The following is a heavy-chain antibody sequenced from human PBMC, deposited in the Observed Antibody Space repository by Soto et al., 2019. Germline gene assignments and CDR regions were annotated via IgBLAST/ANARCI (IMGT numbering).Heavy chain of an antibody. J-gene: IGHJ5*02. CDR3: AVSRSRGVLIDH. D-gene: IGHD3-10*01. Sequence: PAETLCLTCTVSGVSISRYFWNWVRQPPGKGLEWIGYLHYNRDTNSNPPLASRVTISLNKSNDQISLMLSSVTAADTALCYCAVSRSRGVLIDHWGQGTQVTVSS. CDR2: LHYNRDT. V-gene: IGHV4-59*01. CDR1: GVSISRYF.